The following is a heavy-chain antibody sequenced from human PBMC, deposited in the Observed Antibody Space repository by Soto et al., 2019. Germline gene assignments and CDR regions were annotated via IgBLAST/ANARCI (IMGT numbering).Heavy chain of an antibody. CDR3: AKDYFIVVVPAALRYFQH. Sequence: GGSLRLSCAASGFTFSSYAMSWVRQAPGKGLEWVSAISGSGGSTYYADSVKGRFTISRDNSKNTLYLQMNSLRAEDTAVYYCAKDYFIVVVPAALRYFQHWGQGTLVTVSS. D-gene: IGHD2-2*01. J-gene: IGHJ1*01. CDR1: GFTFSSYA. V-gene: IGHV3-23*01. CDR2: ISGSGGST.